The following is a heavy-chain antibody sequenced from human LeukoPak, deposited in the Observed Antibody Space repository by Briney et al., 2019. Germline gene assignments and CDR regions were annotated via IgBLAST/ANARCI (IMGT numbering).Heavy chain of an antibody. CDR2: INPNSGGT. D-gene: IGHD3-10*01. J-gene: IGHJ5*02. V-gene: IGHV1-2*02. CDR1: GSTFTGYY. CDR3: ARGKGMTLHKNWFDA. Sequence: GASVKASCSAFGSTFTGYYIHWGRQAPGQGLEWMAWINPNSGGTNYTQKFQGRGGMTRDTSISTVYMDLSSLRSDDRAVYYCARGKGMTLHKNWFDAWGQGTLVTVSS.